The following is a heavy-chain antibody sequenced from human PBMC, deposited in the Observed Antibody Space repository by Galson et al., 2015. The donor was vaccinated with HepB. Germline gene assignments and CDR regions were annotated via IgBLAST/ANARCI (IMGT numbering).Heavy chain of an antibody. CDR3: AKVFPEKTDGWYRQALYYFDS. Sequence: SLRPACAASGFSCSYNALAGVRQAPGTPLEWISATTHSVDNTYSANSMKGRFFISSDNSQNTLFWQMNSLRADDTAIYVGAKVFPEKTDGWYRQALYYFDSWGQGTRVTVSS. J-gene: IGHJ4*02. V-gene: IGHV3-23*01. CDR1: GFSCSYNA. CDR2: TTHSVDNT. D-gene: IGHD6-19*01.